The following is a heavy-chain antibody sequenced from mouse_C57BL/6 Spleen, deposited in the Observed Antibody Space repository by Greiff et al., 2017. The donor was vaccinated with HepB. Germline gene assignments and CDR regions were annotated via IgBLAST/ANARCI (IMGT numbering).Heavy chain of an antibody. Sequence: VQLQQPGAELVRPGTSVKLSCKASGYTFTSYWMHWVKQRPGQGLEWIGVIDPSDSYTNYNQKFKGKATLTVDTSSSTAYMQLSSLTSEDSAVYYCARGPFDYAMDYWGQGTSVTVSS. J-gene: IGHJ4*01. CDR2: IDPSDSYT. CDR1: GYTFTSYW. V-gene: IGHV1-59*01. CDR3: ARGPFDYAMDY.